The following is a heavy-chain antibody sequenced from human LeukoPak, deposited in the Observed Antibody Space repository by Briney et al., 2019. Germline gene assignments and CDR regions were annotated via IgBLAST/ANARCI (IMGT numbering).Heavy chain of an antibody. J-gene: IGHJ4*02. CDR2: IYYSGST. CDR3: ARQLWFGELLPRYFDY. CDR1: GGSISSSSYY. V-gene: IGHV4-39*01. D-gene: IGHD3-10*01. Sequence: SETLSLTCTVSGGSISSSSYYWGWIRQPPGKGLEWIGSIYYSGSTYYNPSLKSRVTISVDTSKNQFSLKLSSVIAADTAVYYCARQLWFGELLPRYFDYWGQGTLVTVSS.